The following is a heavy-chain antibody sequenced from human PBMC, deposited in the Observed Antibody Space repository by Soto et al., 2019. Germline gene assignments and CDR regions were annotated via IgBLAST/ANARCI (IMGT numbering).Heavy chain of an antibody. D-gene: IGHD1-7*01. V-gene: IGHV4-34*01. J-gene: IGHJ6*03. Sequence: SETLSLTCAVYGGSFSGYYWSWIRQPPGKGLEWIGEINHSGSTNYNPSLKSRVTISVDTSKNQFSLKLSSVTAADTAVYYCARGRITGTTYYYYYIDVWGKGTTVTVSS. CDR1: GGSFSGYY. CDR2: INHSGST. CDR3: ARGRITGTTYYYYYIDV.